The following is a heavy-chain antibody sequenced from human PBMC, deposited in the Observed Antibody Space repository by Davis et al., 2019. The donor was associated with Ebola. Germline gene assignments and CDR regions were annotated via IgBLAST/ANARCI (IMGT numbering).Heavy chain of an antibody. CDR3: TTSRYYDFWSGYVHSDY. J-gene: IGHJ4*02. CDR2: IKSKTDGGTT. D-gene: IGHD3-3*01. Sequence: GGSLRLSCAASGFTFSNAWMSWVRQAPGKGLEWVGRIKSKTDGGTTDYAAPVKGRFTISRDDSKNTLYLQMNSLKTEDTAVYYCTTSRYYDFWSGYVHSDYWGQGTLVTVSS. V-gene: IGHV3-15*01. CDR1: GFTFSNAW.